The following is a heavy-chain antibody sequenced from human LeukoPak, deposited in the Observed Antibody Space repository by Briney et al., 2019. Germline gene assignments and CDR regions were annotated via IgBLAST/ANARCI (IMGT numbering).Heavy chain of an antibody. CDR2: IKLDGSEK. J-gene: IGHJ4*02. CDR3: ARDQYDTWSRRGNFDS. V-gene: IGHV3-7*03. CDR1: GFTFGKYW. Sequence: GGSLRLSCVASGFTFGKYWMSWVRQAPGKGQEWVANIKLDGSEKNYVDSVKGRFTISRDNTKNSLYLQMNSLRAEDTAVFYCARDQYDTWSRRGNFDSWGQGTLVIVSS. D-gene: IGHD3-3*01.